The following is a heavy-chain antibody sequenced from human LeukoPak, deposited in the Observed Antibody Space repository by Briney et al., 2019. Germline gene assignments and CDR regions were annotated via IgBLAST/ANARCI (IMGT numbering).Heavy chain of an antibody. Sequence: SETLSLTCAVYGGSFSGSYWSWIRQPPGKGLEWIGSIYYSGSTYYNPSLKSRVTISVDTSKNQFSLKLSSVTAAGTAVYYCARGSCGGSCYLYFQHWGQGTLVTVSS. D-gene: IGHD2-15*01. CDR3: ARGSCGGSCYLYFQH. J-gene: IGHJ1*01. CDR1: GGSFSGSY. V-gene: IGHV4-34*01. CDR2: IYYSGST.